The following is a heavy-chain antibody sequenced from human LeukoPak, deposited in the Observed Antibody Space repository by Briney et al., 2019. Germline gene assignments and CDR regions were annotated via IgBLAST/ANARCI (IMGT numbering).Heavy chain of an antibody. V-gene: IGHV1-46*01. CDR2: INPSGGST. D-gene: IGHD5-12*01. CDR1: GYTFTSYY. CDR3: ARVPTTVWWLRSSFGLGYFDY. Sequence: ASVKVSCKASGYTFTSYYMHWVRQAPGQGLEWMGIINPSGGSTSYAQKFQGRVTMTRDTSTSTVYMELSSLRSEDTAVYYCARVPTTVWWLRSSFGLGYFDYWGQGTLVTVSS. J-gene: IGHJ4*02.